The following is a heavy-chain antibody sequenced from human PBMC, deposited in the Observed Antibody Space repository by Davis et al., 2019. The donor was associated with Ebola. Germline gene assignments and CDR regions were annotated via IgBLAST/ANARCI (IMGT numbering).Heavy chain of an antibody. Sequence: GSLRLSCTVSGGSVSSGGYYWNWIRQPPGKGLEWIGYIYYSGSTDYSPSLRGRVTISLDTSKNQFSLKLDSVTAADTAVYYCARGWDSSGWQNWGQGILVTVSS. CDR2: IYYSGST. CDR1: GGSVSSGGYY. CDR3: ARGWDSSGWQN. V-gene: IGHV4-61*08. J-gene: IGHJ4*02. D-gene: IGHD6-19*01.